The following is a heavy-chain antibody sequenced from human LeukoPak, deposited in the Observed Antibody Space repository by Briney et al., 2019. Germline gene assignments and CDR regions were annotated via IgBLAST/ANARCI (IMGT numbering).Heavy chain of an antibody. D-gene: IGHD3-16*01. J-gene: IGHJ6*02. CDR3: AKGGRLNGLGV. CDR2: ISGSGGIT. V-gene: IGHV3-23*01. CDR1: GFTFSSYS. Sequence: PGGSLRLSCAASGFTFSSYSMNWVRQAPGKGLEWVSVISGSGGITDYADSVKGRFTISRDNAKNTLYLGVNSLRPEDTAVYYCAKGGRLNGLGVWGQGTTVTVSS.